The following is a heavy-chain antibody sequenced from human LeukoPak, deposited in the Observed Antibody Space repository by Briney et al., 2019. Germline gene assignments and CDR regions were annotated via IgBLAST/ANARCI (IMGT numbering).Heavy chain of an antibody. CDR1: GFTFSAYS. V-gene: IGHV3-21*01. CDR2: ISTSSSYI. Sequence: GEALKISCAASGFTFSAYSMNWVRQAPGKGLEWVSSISTSSSYIYYADSVKGRSTVSRDNAKNSLFLQMNSLRAEDTALYYCARDREMGTIRIGFDVWGQGTIVSVSS. J-gene: IGHJ3*01. CDR3: ARDREMGTIRIGFDV. D-gene: IGHD5-24*01.